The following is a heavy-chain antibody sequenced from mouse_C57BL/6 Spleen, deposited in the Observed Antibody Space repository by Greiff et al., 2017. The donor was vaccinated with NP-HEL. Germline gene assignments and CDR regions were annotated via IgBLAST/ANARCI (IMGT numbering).Heavy chain of an antibody. CDR2: INPSTGGT. CDR1: GYSFTGYY. J-gene: IGHJ4*01. V-gene: IGHV1-42*01. CDR3: ARLDHYYAMDY. Sequence: VQLQQSGPELVKPGASVKISCKASGYSFTGYYMNWVKQSPEKSLEWIGEINPSTGGTTYNQKFKAKATLTVDKSSSTAYMQLKSLTSEDSAVYYCARLDHYYAMDYWGQGTSVTVSS.